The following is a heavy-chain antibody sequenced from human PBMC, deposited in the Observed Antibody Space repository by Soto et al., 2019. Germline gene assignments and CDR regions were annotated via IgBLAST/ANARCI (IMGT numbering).Heavy chain of an antibody. D-gene: IGHD5-18*01. J-gene: IGHJ6*02. V-gene: IGHV4-30-4*01. CDR1: GGSISSGDYY. CDR3: ARALIQLWPHYYYGMDV. CDR2: LYYSGTT. Sequence: QVQLQESGPGLVKPSQTLSLTCTVSGGSISSGDYYWSWIRQPPGKGLEWSGYLYYSGTTYYNPSLKSRVTISVDTSKNQFSLKVSSVTAAGTAVYYCARALIQLWPHYYYGMDVWGQGTTVTVSS.